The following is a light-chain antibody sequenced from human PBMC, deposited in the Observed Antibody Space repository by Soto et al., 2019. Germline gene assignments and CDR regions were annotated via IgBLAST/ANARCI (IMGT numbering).Light chain of an antibody. CDR2: RAS. Sequence: DIQMTQSPSTLSASVGDRVTITCRASQSINSWLAWYQQKPGKAPKLLVYRASTLEGGVPSRFSGSGSGTEFTLTISSLQPDDLSTYYCQHYDSYSGTFGHGTKVDIK. CDR3: QHYDSYSGT. CDR1: QSINSW. V-gene: IGKV1-5*03. J-gene: IGKJ3*01.